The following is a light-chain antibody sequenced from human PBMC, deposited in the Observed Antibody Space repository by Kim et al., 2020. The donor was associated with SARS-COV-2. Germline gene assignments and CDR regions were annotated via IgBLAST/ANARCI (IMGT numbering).Light chain of an antibody. CDR3: HQYGSSPRT. Sequence: EIVLTQSPGTLSLSPGERATISCRASQSVSSTYLVWYQQKPGQAPRLVMYGASNRATGIPDRFSGSGSGTDFTLTISRLEPEDFALYYCHQYGSSPRTFGQGTKVDIK. V-gene: IGKV3-20*01. CDR2: GAS. CDR1: QSVSSTY. J-gene: IGKJ1*01.